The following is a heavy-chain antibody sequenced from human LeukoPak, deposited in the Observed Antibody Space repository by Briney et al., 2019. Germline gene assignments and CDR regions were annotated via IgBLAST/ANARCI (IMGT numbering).Heavy chain of an antibody. J-gene: IGHJ3*01. D-gene: IGHD2-2*01. CDR2: INPSGGST. Sequence: ASVKVSCKASGYTFTNYYMHWVRQAPGQGLEWMGIINPSGGSTSYAQKFQGRVTMTRDTSTSTVYMELSSLRSEDMAVYYCAKEPSGANVVPADAFDFWGQGTMVTVSS. V-gene: IGHV1-46*01. CDR1: GYTFTNYY. CDR3: AKEPSGANVVPADAFDF.